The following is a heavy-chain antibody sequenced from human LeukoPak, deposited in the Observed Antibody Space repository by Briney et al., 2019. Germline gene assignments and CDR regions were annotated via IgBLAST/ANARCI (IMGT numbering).Heavy chain of an antibody. CDR1: GASISSYY. CDR3: ARDLSGSLYFDY. V-gene: IGHV4-4*07. J-gene: IGHJ4*02. Sequence: SETLSLTCTVSGASISSYYYNWIRQTAGGGLEWIGRLYISWSTDYNPSLRSRVTISVDTSNNQFSLKLTSVTAADTAVYFCARDLSGSLYFDYWGQGVLVTVSS. CDR2: LYISWST. D-gene: IGHD3-10*01.